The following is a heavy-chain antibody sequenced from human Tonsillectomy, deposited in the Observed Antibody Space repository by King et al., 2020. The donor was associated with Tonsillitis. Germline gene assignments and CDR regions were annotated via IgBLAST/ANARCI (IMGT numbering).Heavy chain of an antibody. CDR1: GLTFSRYW. Sequence: VQLVESGGGLVQPGGSLRLSCAASGLTFSRYWMTWVRQAPGKGLEWVANIKEEGSEKNYVDSVKGRFTISRDNAKNSLYLQMNSLRAEDTAVYYCAGRACTSIACYAACWNSFHTWGQRTVVTVSP. V-gene: IGHV3-7*01. CDR2: IKEEGSEK. D-gene: IGHD2-2*01. CDR3: AGRACTSIACYAACWNSFHT. J-gene: IGHJ5*02.